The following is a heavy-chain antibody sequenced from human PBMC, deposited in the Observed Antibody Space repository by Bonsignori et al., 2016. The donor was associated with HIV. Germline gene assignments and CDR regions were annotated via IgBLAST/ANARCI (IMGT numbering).Heavy chain of an antibody. D-gene: IGHD4-17*01. J-gene: IGHJ4*02. Sequence: VRQMPGKGLEWMGIIYPGDSDTRYSPSFQGQVTISADKSISTAYLQWSSLKASDTAMYYCARTMTTVSPFDYWGQGTLVTVSS. CDR3: ARTMTTVSPFDY. V-gene: IGHV5-51*01. CDR2: IYPGDSDT.